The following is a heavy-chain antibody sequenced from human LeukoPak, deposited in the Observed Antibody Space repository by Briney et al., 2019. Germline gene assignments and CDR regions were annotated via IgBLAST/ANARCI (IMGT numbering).Heavy chain of an antibody. CDR3: ARQNPAASGQGLDY. Sequence: SETLSLTCSVSGGSISGYYWSWIRQPPGKGLEWIGYIYYSGNTNCNPSPKSRVTLSVDTSKNQFSLDLTSVTAADTAVYYCARQNPAASGQGLDYWGQGTLVTVSS. D-gene: IGHD6-13*01. J-gene: IGHJ4*02. CDR1: GGSISGYY. V-gene: IGHV4-59*08. CDR2: IYYSGNT.